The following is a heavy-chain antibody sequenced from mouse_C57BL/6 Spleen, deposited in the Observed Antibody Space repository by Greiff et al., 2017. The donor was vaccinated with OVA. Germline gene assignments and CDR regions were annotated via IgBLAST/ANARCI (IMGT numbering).Heavy chain of an antibody. CDR1: GYTFTSYW. J-gene: IGHJ1*03. Sequence: QVQLQQPGAELVKPGASVKLSCKASGYTFTSYWMQWVKQRPGQGLEWIGEIDPSDSYTNYNQKLKGKATLTVDTSSSTAYMQLSSLTSEDSAVYYCAKRGPYWYFDVWGTGTTVTVSS. CDR3: AKRGPYWYFDV. V-gene: IGHV1-50*01. CDR2: IDPSDSYT.